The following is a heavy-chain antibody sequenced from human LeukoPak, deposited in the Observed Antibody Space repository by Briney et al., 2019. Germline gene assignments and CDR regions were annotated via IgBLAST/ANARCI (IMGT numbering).Heavy chain of an antibody. J-gene: IGHJ4*02. Sequence: PSETLSLTCTVSGGSISSSSYYWGWIRQPPGKGLEWIGGIYYSGSTYYNPSLKSRVTISVDTSKNQFSLKLSSVTAADTAVYYCAREGGPYRPLDYSGQGTLVTVSS. CDR3: AREGGPYRPLDY. V-gene: IGHV4-39*02. CDR1: GGSISSSSYY. CDR2: IYYSGST.